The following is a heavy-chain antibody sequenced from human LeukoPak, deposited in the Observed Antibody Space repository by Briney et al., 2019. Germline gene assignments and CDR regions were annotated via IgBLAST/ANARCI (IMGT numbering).Heavy chain of an antibody. Sequence: SETLSLTCTVSGGSTSSSSYYWGWIRQPPGKGLEWIGSIYYSGSTYYNPSLKSRVTISVDTSKNQFSLKLSSVTAADTAVYYCARSLDWNYGAYYYYYMDVWGKGTTVTVSS. CDR2: IYYSGST. CDR1: GGSTSSSSYY. V-gene: IGHV4-39*01. D-gene: IGHD1-7*01. CDR3: ARSLDWNYGAYYYYYMDV. J-gene: IGHJ6*03.